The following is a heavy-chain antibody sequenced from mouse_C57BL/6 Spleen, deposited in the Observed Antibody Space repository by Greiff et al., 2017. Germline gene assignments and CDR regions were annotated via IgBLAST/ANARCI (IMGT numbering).Heavy chain of an antibody. CDR3: ARYDGYYGGFAY. J-gene: IGHJ3*01. V-gene: IGHV1-26*01. D-gene: IGHD2-3*01. CDR1: GYTFTDYY. CDR2: INPNNGGT. Sequence: EVQLQQSEPELVKPGASVKISCKASGYTFTDYYMNWMKQSHGKSLEWIGDINPNNGGTSYNQKFKGKATLTVDKSSSTAYMELRSLTSEAAVVYYGARYDGYYGGFAYWGQGTLVTVSA.